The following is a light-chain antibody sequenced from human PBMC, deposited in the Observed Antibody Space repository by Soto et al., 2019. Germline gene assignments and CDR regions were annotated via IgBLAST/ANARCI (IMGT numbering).Light chain of an antibody. V-gene: IGLV1-47*02. Sequence: QSVLTQPPSASGTPGQRVTISCSGTNSNIGSNFVYWYQHLPGTTPKLLVFSYNQRPSGVPDRFSGSKSGSSASLAISGLRSEDEADYYCSSYTSSRILVFGTGTKLTVL. J-gene: IGLJ1*01. CDR1: NSNIGSNF. CDR2: SYN. CDR3: SSYTSSRILV.